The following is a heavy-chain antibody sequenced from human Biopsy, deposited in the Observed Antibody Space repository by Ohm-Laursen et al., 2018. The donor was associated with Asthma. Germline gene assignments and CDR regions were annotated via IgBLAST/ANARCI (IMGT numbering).Heavy chain of an antibody. J-gene: IGHJ6*02. CDR1: GDSFSNYA. D-gene: IGHD5-12*01. V-gene: IGHV1-69*13. CDR3: ARGYSGSDRIVYYYSGLES. CDR2: LIPVLGTP. Sequence: SVKVSCKASGDSFSNYAISWVRQAPGQGLEWMGGLIPVLGTPDHAQMFEGRVTITADESTSTAYMELSSLSSEDTAVYYCARGYSGSDRIVYYYSGLESGAKGPRSPSL.